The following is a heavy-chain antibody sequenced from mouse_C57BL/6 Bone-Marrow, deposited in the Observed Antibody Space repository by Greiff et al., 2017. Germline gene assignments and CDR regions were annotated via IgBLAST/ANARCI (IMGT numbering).Heavy chain of an antibody. CDR3: ARSAGTRFDY. D-gene: IGHD1-1*01. CDR1: GYSFTGYY. V-gene: IGHV1-42*01. Sequence: EVQLQQSGPELVKPGASVKISCKASGYSFTGYYMNWVKQSPEKSLEWIGEINPSTGGTTYNQKFKAKARLTVDKSSSTAYMQLKSLTSEDSAVYYWARSAGTRFDYWGQGTALTVSS. J-gene: IGHJ2*01. CDR2: INPSTGGT.